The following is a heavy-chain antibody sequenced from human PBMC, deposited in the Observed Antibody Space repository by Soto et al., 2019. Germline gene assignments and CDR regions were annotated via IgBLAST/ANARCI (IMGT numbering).Heavy chain of an antibody. CDR2: IYHSGST. D-gene: IGHD5-18*01. CDR1: GGSISSSGYY. CDR3: ARGYSYGGYYFDY. J-gene: IGHJ4*02. V-gene: IGHV4-31*03. Sequence: QVQLQESGPGLVKPSETLSLTCTVSGGSISSSGYYWSWIRQHSGKGLEWIGYIYHSGSTYYNPSPKSRLTISVATSENHVSLKLSSVTAADTAVYYCARGYSYGGYYFDYWGQGTLVTVSS.